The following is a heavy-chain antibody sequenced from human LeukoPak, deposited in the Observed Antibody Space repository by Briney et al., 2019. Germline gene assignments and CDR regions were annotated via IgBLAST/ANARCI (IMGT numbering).Heavy chain of an antibody. Sequence: PSETLSLTCTVSGGSISSYYWSWIRQPPGKGLEWIGYIYYSGSTNYNPSLKSRVTISVDTSKNQFSLKLSSVTAADTAVYYCAKEMGTHGTPTFDYWGQGTLVTVSS. J-gene: IGHJ4*02. CDR1: GGSISSYY. CDR2: IYYSGST. CDR3: AKEMGTHGTPTFDY. D-gene: IGHD1-14*01. V-gene: IGHV4-59*01.